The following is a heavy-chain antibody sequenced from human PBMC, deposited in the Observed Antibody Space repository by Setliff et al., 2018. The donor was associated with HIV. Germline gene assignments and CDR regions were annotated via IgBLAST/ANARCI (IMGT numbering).Heavy chain of an antibody. D-gene: IGHD3-10*01. Sequence: ASVKVSCKVSGYSLTELSMHWVRQAPGKGLEWMGGFDPDDGETVYAQKFQGRVTMTRDTSISTAYMEVSSLRSDDTAVYYCAREGSPIYYFDYWSQGTLVTVSS. CDR2: FDPDDGET. CDR3: AREGSPIYYFDY. CDR1: GYSLTELS. J-gene: IGHJ4*02. V-gene: IGHV1-24*01.